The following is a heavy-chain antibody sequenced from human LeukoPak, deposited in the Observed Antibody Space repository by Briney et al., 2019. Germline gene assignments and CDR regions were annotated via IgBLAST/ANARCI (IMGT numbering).Heavy chain of an antibody. CDR2: IFGSGGST. CDR1: GFTFSSYA. CDR3: AKTTTGYSSGRFPGWPVDY. V-gene: IGHV3-23*01. J-gene: IGHJ4*02. Sequence: GGSLRLSCAASGFTFSSYAMYWVRQAPGKGLEWVSGIFGSGGSTHFADSVKGRFTISRDNSKNTVYLQMNSLRAEDTAVYYCAKTTTGYSSGRFPGWPVDYWGQGTLVTVS. D-gene: IGHD6-19*01.